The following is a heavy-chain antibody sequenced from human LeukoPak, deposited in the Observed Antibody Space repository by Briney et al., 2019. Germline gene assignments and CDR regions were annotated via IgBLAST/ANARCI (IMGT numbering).Heavy chain of an antibody. CDR2: VYYSGNT. D-gene: IGHD3-10*01. CDR3: ARAKLLWFGEAASGFDP. CDR1: GGSISSYY. V-gene: IGHV4-59*01. J-gene: IGHJ5*02. Sequence: PSETLSLTCTVSGGSISSYYWSWIRQPPGKGLEWIGYVYYSGNTEYNPSLKSRVTISVDTSKNQFSLKLSSVTAADTAVYYCARAKLLWFGEAASGFDPWGQGTLVAVST.